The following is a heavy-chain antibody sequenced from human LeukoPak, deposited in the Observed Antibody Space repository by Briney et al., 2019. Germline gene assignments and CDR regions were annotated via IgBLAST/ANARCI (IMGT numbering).Heavy chain of an antibody. J-gene: IGHJ3*02. CDR1: GFTVSSNY. V-gene: IGHV3-53*01. D-gene: IGHD6-19*01. Sequence: GGSLRLSCAASGFTVSSNYMSWVRQAPGKGLKWVSVIYSGGSTYYADSVKGRFTISRDNSKNTLYLQMNSLRAEDTAVYYCAKDITSGWPNAFDIWGQGTMVTVSS. CDR2: IYSGGST. CDR3: AKDITSGWPNAFDI.